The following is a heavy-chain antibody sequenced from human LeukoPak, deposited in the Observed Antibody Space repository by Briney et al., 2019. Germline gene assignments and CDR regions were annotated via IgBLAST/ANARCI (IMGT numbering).Heavy chain of an antibody. CDR2: INHSGST. CDR1: GGSFSGYY. D-gene: IGHD3-10*01. CDR3: ARRLYYYGSGSPLGY. Sequence: PSETLSLACAVYGGSFSGYYWSWIRQPPGKGLEWIGEINHSGSTNYNPSLKSRVTISVDTSKNQFSLKLSSVTAADTAVYYCARRLYYYGSGSPLGYWGQGTLVTVSS. J-gene: IGHJ4*02. V-gene: IGHV4-34*01.